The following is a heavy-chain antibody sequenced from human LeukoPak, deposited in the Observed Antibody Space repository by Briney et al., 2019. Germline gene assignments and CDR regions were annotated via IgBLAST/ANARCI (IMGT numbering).Heavy chain of an antibody. CDR2: INPDSGGT. J-gene: IGHJ5*02. Sequence: ASVKVSCKASGYTFTGYYMHWVRQAPGQGLEWMGWINPDSGGTNYAQRFQGRVTMTRDTSISTAYMELSRLRSDDTAVYYCARDSFPYYYGSGSSGWFDPWGQGTLVTVSS. D-gene: IGHD3-10*01. V-gene: IGHV1-2*02. CDR1: GYTFTGYY. CDR3: ARDSFPYYYGSGSSGWFDP.